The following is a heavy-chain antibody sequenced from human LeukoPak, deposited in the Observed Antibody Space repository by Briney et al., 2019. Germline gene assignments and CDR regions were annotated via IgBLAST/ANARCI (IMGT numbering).Heavy chain of an antibody. CDR1: GFTFDDYA. Sequence: PGGSLRLSCAASGFTFDDYAMHWVRQAPGKGLEWVSGISWNSGSIGYADSVKGRFTISRDNAKNSLYLQMNSLRAEDTAVYYCARDNGKQWLVGHDAFDIWGQGTMVTVSS. D-gene: IGHD6-19*01. J-gene: IGHJ3*02. V-gene: IGHV3-9*01. CDR3: ARDNGKQWLVGHDAFDI. CDR2: ISWNSGSI.